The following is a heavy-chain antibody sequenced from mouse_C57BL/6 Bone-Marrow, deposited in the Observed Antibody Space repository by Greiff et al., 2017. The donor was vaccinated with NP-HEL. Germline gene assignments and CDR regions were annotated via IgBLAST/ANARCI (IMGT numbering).Heavy chain of an antibody. CDR1: GYTFTSYW. Sequence: QVQLQQPGAELVMPGASVKLSCKASGYTFTSYWMHWVKQRPGQGLEWIGEIDPSDSYTNYNQKFKGKSTLTVDKSSSTAYMQLSSLTSEDSAVYYCGREDYDGFAYWGQGTLVTVSA. V-gene: IGHV1-69*01. CDR3: GREDYDGFAY. J-gene: IGHJ3*01. D-gene: IGHD2-4*01. CDR2: IDPSDSYT.